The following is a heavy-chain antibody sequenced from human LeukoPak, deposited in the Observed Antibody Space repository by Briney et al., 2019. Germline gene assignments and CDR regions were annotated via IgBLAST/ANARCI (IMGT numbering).Heavy chain of an antibody. Sequence: GGSLRLSCAASGFTFSSYSMNWVRQAPGKGLEWVSYISSSSSTIYYADSVKGRFTIPRDNAKNSLYLQMNSLRAEDTAVYYCARDPGIAVAGTDYWGQGTLVTVSS. CDR2: ISSSSSTI. J-gene: IGHJ4*02. D-gene: IGHD6-19*01. CDR3: ARDPGIAVAGTDY. CDR1: GFTFSSYS. V-gene: IGHV3-48*01.